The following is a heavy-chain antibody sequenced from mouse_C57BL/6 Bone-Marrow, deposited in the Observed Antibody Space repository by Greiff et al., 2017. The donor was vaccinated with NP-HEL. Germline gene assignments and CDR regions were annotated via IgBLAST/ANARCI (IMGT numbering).Heavy chain of an antibody. V-gene: IGHV1-55*01. J-gene: IGHJ4*01. Sequence: VQLQQPGAELVKPGASVKMSCKASGYTFTSYWITWVKQRPGQGLEWIGDIYPGSGSTNYNEKFKSKATLTVDTSSSTAYMQLSSLTSEDSAVYYCAREGLYYSTLGPMNYWGQGTSVTVSP. CDR3: AREGLYYSTLGPMNY. CDR2: IYPGSGST. D-gene: IGHD2-5*01. CDR1: GYTFTSYW.